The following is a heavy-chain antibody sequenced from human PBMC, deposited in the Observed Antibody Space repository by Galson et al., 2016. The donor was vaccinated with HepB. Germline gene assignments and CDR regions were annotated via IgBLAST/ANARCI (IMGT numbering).Heavy chain of an antibody. D-gene: IGHD4-17*01. CDR3: TTEYGDHYGMDV. Sequence: SLRLSCAASGLTFRNAWMSWVRQAPGKGLEWVGRIKSKLDGGTTDYAAPVKGRFTISRDDSKNTLYVQMNSLKSEDTAVYYWTTEYGDHYGMDVWGKGTTVTVSS. J-gene: IGHJ6*04. V-gene: IGHV3-15*01. CDR2: IKSKLDGGTT. CDR1: GLTFRNAW.